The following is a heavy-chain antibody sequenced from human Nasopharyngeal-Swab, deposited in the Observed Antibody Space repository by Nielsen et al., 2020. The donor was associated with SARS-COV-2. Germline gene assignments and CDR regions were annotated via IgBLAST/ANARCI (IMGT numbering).Heavy chain of an antibody. D-gene: IGHD1-26*01. Sequence: SVQVSCKASGGTFSSYAISWVRQAPGQGLEWMGGIIPIFGTANYAQKFQGRVTITADESTSTAYMELISLRTEDTAVYYCARERDKYSGSYNFDYWGQGTLDTVSS. CDR2: IIPIFGTA. CDR3: ARERDKYSGSYNFDY. CDR1: GGTFSSYA. J-gene: IGHJ4*02. V-gene: IGHV1-69*13.